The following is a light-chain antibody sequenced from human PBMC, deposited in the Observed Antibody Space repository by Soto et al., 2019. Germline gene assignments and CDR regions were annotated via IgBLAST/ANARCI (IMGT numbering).Light chain of an antibody. CDR2: KDN. V-gene: IGLV3-25*03. CDR1: ALPKQY. J-gene: IGLJ3*02. CDR3: QSAERV. Sequence: SYELTQPPSVSVSPGQTARITCSGDALPKQYAYWYQQKPGQAPVVVIYKDNERSSGIPERFSGSSSGTTVTLTISGVQAEDESDYYCQSAERVFGGGTKLTVL.